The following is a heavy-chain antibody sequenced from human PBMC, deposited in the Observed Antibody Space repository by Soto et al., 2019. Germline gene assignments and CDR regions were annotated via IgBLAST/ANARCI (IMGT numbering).Heavy chain of an antibody. Sequence: GGSLSLSCAASGFTFSDYYMSWIRQAPGKGLEWVSYISSSISYTNYADSVKGRFTISRDNANNSLYLQMNSLRAEDTAVYYCATGQYYYDSSGYYYSWGQGTLVTVSS. CDR3: ATGQYYYDSSGYYYS. D-gene: IGHD3-22*01. V-gene: IGHV3-11*03. CDR2: ISSSISYT. J-gene: IGHJ4*02. CDR1: GFTFSDYY.